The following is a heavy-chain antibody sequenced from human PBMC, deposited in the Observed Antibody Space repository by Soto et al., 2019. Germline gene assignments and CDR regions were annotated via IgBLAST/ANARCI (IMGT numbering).Heavy chain of an antibody. CDR3: ARDDTIVGVAGIIHYYYGMDV. CDR1: GGTFSSYA. J-gene: IGHJ6*02. CDR2: IIPIFGTA. V-gene: IGHV1-69*01. D-gene: IGHD3-3*01. Sequence: QVQLVQSGAEVKKPGSSVKVSCKASGGTFSSYAISWVRQAPGQGLEWMGGIIPIFGTANYAQKFQGRVTITADDSTSTAYLELSSLRSEDTAVYYCARDDTIVGVAGIIHYYYGMDVWGQGTTVTVSS.